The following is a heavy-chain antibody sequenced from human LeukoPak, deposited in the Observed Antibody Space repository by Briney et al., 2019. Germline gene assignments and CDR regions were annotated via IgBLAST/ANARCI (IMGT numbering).Heavy chain of an antibody. CDR1: GGSSSGYY. Sequence: SETLSLTCAVYGGSSSGYYWSWIRQPPGKGLEWIGEINHSGSTNYNPSLKSRVTISVDTSKNQFSLKLSSVTAADTAVYYCARGRVRGVNDYWGQGTLVTVSS. J-gene: IGHJ4*02. CDR2: INHSGST. CDR3: ARGRVRGVNDY. D-gene: IGHD3-10*01. V-gene: IGHV4-34*01.